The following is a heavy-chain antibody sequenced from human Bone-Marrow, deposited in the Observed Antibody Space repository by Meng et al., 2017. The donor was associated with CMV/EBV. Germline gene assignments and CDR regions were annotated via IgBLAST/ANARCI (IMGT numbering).Heavy chain of an antibody. CDR3: AKDRNDYGDYYYGMDV. V-gene: IGHV3-21*01. Sequence: GESLKISCAASGFTFSSYSMNWVRQAPGKGLEWVSSISSSSTYICYADSVKGRFTISRDDSKNTLYLQMNSLRAEDTAVYYCAKDRNDYGDYYYGMDVWGQGTTVTVSS. CDR2: ISSSSTYI. CDR1: GFTFSSYS. D-gene: IGHD4-17*01. J-gene: IGHJ6*02.